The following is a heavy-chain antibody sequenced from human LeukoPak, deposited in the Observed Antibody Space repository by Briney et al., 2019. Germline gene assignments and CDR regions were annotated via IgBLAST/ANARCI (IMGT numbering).Heavy chain of an antibody. V-gene: IGHV3-21*01. CDR1: GFTFNSYS. CDR3: ARNNWFGDFENWFDS. CDR2: ISSSSNYI. D-gene: IGHD3-10*01. Sequence: GGSLRLSCAASGFTFNSYSMNWVRQAPGKGLEWVSSISSSSNYIYYADSVKGRFTISRDNAKNSLYLQMNSLRAEDTAVYYCARNNWFGDFENWFDSWGQGTLVTVSS. J-gene: IGHJ5*01.